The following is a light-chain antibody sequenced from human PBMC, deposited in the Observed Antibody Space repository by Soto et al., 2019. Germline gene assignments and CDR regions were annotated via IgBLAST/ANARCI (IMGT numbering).Light chain of an antibody. J-gene: IGKJ4*01. CDR3: QQSYSTPLT. V-gene: IGKV1-39*01. CDR2: AAS. CDR1: QSISSY. Sequence: DIQMTQSPCSLSASVGGRVTITCRASQSISSYLNWYQQKPGKAPKLLIYAASSLQSGVPSRFSGSGSGTDFTLTISSLQPEDFATYYCQQSYSTPLTFGGGTKV.